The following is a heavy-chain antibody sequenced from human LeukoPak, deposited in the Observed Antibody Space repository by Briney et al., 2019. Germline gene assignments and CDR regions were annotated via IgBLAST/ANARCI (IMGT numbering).Heavy chain of an antibody. J-gene: IGHJ4*02. D-gene: IGHD5-12*01. Sequence: PGGSLRLSCAGSGFAFESFTMTWVRQAPGKGLEWVSLISATSSDINYAESVRGRFTISRDNAKNSLFLQTDSLRAEDTAIYYCAKGLFSAYDKYLDSWGQGTLVTVSS. CDR3: AKGLFSAYDKYLDS. CDR2: ISATSSDI. CDR1: GFAFESFT. V-gene: IGHV3-21*04.